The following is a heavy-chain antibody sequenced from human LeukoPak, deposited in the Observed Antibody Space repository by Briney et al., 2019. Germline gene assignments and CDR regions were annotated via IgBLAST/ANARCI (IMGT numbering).Heavy chain of an antibody. CDR2: ISGYNGNT. CDR1: GYTFTSYG. CDR3: ASDLLYSSGYSSGYDDSFDI. V-gene: IGHV1-18*01. Sequence: ASVKVSCKASGYTFTSYGISWVRQAPGQGLEWMGWISGYNGNTYYAQKLQGRVTMTTDTSTSTAYMELRSLRSDDTAVFYCASDLLYSSGYSSGYDDSFDIWGQGTMVTVSS. D-gene: IGHD6-19*01. J-gene: IGHJ3*02.